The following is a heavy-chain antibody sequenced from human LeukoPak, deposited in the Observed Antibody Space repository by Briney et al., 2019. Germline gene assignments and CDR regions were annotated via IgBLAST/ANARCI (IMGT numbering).Heavy chain of an antibody. D-gene: IGHD1-26*01. J-gene: IGHJ4*02. CDR1: GFTFSSYE. CDR2: ISSSGSTI. V-gene: IGHV3-48*03. Sequence: PGGSLRLSCAASGFTFSSYEMNWVRQAPGKGLEWVSYISSSGSTIYYADSVKGRFTISRDNAKNSLYLQMDSLRAEDTAVYYCARSAEWELLHFDYWGQGTLVTVSS. CDR3: ARSAEWELLHFDY.